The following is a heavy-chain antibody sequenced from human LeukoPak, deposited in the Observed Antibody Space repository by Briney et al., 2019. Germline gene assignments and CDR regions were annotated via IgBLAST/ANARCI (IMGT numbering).Heavy chain of an antibody. J-gene: IGHJ3*02. CDR3: ARDSYCGGDCYLKDAFDI. CDR1: GGSISSYY. CDR2: IYYSGST. Sequence: PSETLSLTCTVSGGSISSYYWSWIRQPPGKGLEWIGYIYYSGSTNYNPSLKSRVTISVDTSKNQFSLKLSSVTAADTAVYYCARDSYCGGDCYLKDAFDIWGQGTMVTVSS. D-gene: IGHD2-21*02. V-gene: IGHV4-59*01.